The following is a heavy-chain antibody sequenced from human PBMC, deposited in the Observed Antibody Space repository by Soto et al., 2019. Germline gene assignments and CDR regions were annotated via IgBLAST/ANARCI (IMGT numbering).Heavy chain of an antibody. J-gene: IGHJ5*01. Sequence: QVQLVQSGAEVKKPGASVKVSCKASGYTFTSYDINWVRQATGQGLEWMGWMNPNSGNTGYAQKFQGRVTMTRNTSIRTAYMELSSLRSEDTAVYYCARGNGRGFLEWFPYDSWGKGTLVTVSS. CDR1: GYTFTSYD. CDR3: ARGNGRGFLEWFPYDS. CDR2: MNPNSGNT. V-gene: IGHV1-8*01. D-gene: IGHD3-3*01.